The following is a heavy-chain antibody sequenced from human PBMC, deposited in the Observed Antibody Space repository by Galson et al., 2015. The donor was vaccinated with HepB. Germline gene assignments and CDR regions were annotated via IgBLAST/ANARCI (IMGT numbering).Heavy chain of an antibody. D-gene: IGHD3-10*01. CDR1: GYTFTRYA. CDR3: ATDRGSNSHFFDY. Sequence: SVKVSCKASGYTFTRYAMNWVRQAPGQGLEWMGWINTNTGNPTYAQGFTGRFVLSLDTSVSTAYLQISSLKAEDSAVYYCATDRGSNSHFFDYWGQGTLVTVSS. J-gene: IGHJ4*02. V-gene: IGHV7-4-1*02. CDR2: INTNTGNP.